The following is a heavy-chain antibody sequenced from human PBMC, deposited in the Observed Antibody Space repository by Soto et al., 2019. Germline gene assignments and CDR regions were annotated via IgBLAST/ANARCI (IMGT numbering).Heavy chain of an antibody. J-gene: IGHJ6*02. D-gene: IGHD6-19*01. CDR1: GGSFSGYY. CDR2: INHSGST. CDR3: ARARRAGAGYYYYYGMDV. V-gene: IGHV4-34*01. Sequence: QVQLQQWGAGLLKPSETLSLTCAVYGGSFSGYYWSWIRQPPGKGLEWIGEINHSGSTNYNPSLKSRVTISVDTSKYQFSLKLSSVTAADTAVYYWARARRAGAGYYYYYGMDVWGQGTTVTVSS.